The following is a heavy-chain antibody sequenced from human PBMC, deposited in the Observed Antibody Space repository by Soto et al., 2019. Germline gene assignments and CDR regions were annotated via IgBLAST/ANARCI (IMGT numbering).Heavy chain of an antibody. D-gene: IGHD4-17*01. V-gene: IGHV4-31*03. Sequence: ASETLSLTCTVSGGSISSGGYYWSWIRQHPGKGLEWIGYIYYSGSTYYNPSLKSRVTISVDTSKNQFSLKLSSVTAADTAVYYCARGFGYGDYEPFYYYGMDVWGQGTTVTVSS. CDR2: IYYSGST. J-gene: IGHJ6*02. CDR3: ARGFGYGDYEPFYYYGMDV. CDR1: GGSISSGGYY.